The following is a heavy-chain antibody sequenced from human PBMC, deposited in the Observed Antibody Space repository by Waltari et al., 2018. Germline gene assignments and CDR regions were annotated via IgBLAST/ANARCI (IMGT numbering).Heavy chain of an antibody. Sequence: QVQLQESGPGLVEPSPTLSLTFTVFGGSISSGDYYWGWIRQPPGKGLEWIGFIYHSGNTHYNPSLKSRITMSVDTSKNQFSLNLNSVNAADTAVYYCARGTHGFDPWGQGTLVTVYS. CDR1: GGSISSGDYY. V-gene: IGHV4-30-4*08. J-gene: IGHJ5*02. CDR3: ARGTHGFDP. CDR2: IYHSGNT.